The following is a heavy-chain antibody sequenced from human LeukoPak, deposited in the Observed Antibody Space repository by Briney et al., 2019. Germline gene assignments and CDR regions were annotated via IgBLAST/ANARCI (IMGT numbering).Heavy chain of an antibody. Sequence: GGSLRLSCAASGFTFSSYGMHWVRQAPGKGLEWVAFIRYDGSNKYYADSVKGRFTISRDNSKNTLYLQMNSLRAEDTAVYYCARVRGGGLANFDYWGQGTLVTVSS. CDR1: GFTFSSYG. V-gene: IGHV3-30*02. CDR2: IRYDGSNK. CDR3: ARVRGGGLANFDY. D-gene: IGHD3-16*01. J-gene: IGHJ4*02.